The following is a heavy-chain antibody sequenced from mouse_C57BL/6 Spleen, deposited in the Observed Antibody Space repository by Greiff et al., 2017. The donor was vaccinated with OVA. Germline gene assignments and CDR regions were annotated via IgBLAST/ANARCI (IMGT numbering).Heavy chain of an antibody. CDR3: ARSPLVGYYFDY. V-gene: IGHV1-53*01. CDR1: GYTFTSYW. J-gene: IGHJ2*01. CDR2: INPSNGGT. D-gene: IGHD1-3*01. Sequence: QVQLQQPGTELVKPGASVKLSCKASGYTFTSYWMHWVKQRPGQGLEWIGNINPSNGGTNYNEKFKSKATLTVDKSSSTAYMQRSSLTSEDSAVYYCARSPLVGYYFDYWGQGTTLTVSS.